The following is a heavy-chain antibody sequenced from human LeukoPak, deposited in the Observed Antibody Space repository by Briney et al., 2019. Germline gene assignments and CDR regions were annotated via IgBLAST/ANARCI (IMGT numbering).Heavy chain of an antibody. V-gene: IGHV4-4*07. CDR3: ARLLDNDISGDPDTFDV. J-gene: IGHJ3*01. D-gene: IGHD3-22*01. CDR2: IYTSGST. CDR1: GGSISSYY. Sequence: PSETLSLTCTVSGGSISSYYWSWIRQSAGKGLECIGRIYTSGSTNYNPSLQSRVTISIDTSKSQFSLKLTSVTSADTAVYSCARLLDNDISGDPDTFDVWGQGTTVIVSS.